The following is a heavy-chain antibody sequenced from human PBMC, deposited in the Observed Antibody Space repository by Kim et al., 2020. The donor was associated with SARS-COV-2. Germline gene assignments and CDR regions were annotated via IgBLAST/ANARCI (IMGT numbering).Heavy chain of an antibody. Sequence: GGSLRLSCVASAFTFSNYWMHWVRQAPGKGLVWVSRIDIEGRTTTYADSVKGRFTISRDSAKNTLYLQMNSLRGEDTAVYYCTRTRSDTGFDIWGQGTVV. CDR1: AFTFSNYW. CDR3: TRTRSDTGFDI. V-gene: IGHV3-74*01. D-gene: IGHD1-1*01. J-gene: IGHJ3*02. CDR2: IDIEGRTT.